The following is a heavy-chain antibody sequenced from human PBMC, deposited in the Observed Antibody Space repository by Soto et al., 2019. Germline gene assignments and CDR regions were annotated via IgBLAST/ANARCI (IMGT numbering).Heavy chain of an antibody. CDR3: ARESSSGWFQFDY. J-gene: IGHJ4*02. CDR1: GFTLNSYV. Sequence: GGSLRLSCAASGFTLNSYVMHWVRQAPGKGLEWVALMSYDGSENYYADSVKGRFTISRDNSKNTLYLQMNSLRTEDTAVYYCARESSSGWFQFDYCGQGTLVTVYS. CDR2: MSYDGSEN. V-gene: IGHV3-30-3*01. D-gene: IGHD6-19*01.